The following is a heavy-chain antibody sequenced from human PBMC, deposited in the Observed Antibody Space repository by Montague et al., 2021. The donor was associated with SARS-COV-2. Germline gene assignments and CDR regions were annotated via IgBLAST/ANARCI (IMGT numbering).Heavy chain of an antibody. CDR3: SRGGGMIRGVFDF. CDR1: GFTFDDYG. Sequence: SLRLSCAVSGFTFDDYGMSWVRQVPGKGLEWVSGISRSGDSTAYGDSVKGRFIISRDDAKNTLYLQMNSLRVEDTAFYHCSRGGGMIRGVFDFWGQGILVSVSS. CDR2: ISRSGDST. V-gene: IGHV3-20*01. J-gene: IGHJ4*02. D-gene: IGHD3-10*01.